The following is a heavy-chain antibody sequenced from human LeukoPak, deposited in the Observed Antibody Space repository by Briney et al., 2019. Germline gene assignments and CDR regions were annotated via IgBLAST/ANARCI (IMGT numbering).Heavy chain of an antibody. Sequence: GGSLRLSCAATGFTFSSYWMTWVRQAPGKGLEWVANIKEDGSETYYADSVKGRFTISRDNPKNLLFLQINSLRVEDTAVYYCARETPRRGETRDGYRWGQGTVVTVSS. J-gene: IGHJ4*02. CDR1: GFTFSSYW. CDR3: ARETPRRGETRDGYR. CDR2: IKEDGSET. D-gene: IGHD5-24*01. V-gene: IGHV3-7*01.